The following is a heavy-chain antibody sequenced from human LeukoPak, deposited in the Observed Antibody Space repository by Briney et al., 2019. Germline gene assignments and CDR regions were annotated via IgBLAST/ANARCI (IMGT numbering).Heavy chain of an antibody. CDR1: GGSFSGYY. CDR2: INHSGST. Sequence: PSETLSLTCAVYGGSFSGYYWSWIRQPPGKGLEWIGEINHSGSTNYNPSLKSRVTISVDKSKNQFSLKLSSVTAADTAVYYCARAGMAVAGTLDYWGQGTLVTVSS. V-gene: IGHV4-34*01. D-gene: IGHD6-19*01. J-gene: IGHJ4*02. CDR3: ARAGMAVAGTLDY.